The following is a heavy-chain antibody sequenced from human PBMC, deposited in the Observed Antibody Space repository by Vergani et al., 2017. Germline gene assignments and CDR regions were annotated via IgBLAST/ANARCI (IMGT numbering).Heavy chain of an antibody. J-gene: IGHJ6*03. Sequence: QVQLQQWGGGLLKPSETLSLTCVVNGGSFTSYYWTWIRQSPGEGLEWVGDIDHTGRPDYNPSLKSRLTMSVDKSRNQFSLTVNSVTATDTAIYFCARVNTETNGHLYYYYYMDVWGQGTAVTVS. CDR2: IDHTGRP. CDR3: ARVNTETNGHLYYYYYMDV. CDR1: GGSFTSYY. D-gene: IGHD4-11*01. V-gene: IGHV4-34*01.